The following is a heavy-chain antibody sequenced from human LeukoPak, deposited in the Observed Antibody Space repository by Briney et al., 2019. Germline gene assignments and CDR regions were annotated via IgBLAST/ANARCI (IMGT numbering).Heavy chain of an antibody. CDR2: ISGSGGNT. Sequence: GGSLRLSCAASGFTFSSYAMSWVRQAPGKGLEWVSAISGSGGNTYYADSVKGRFTISRDNSKNTLYLQMNRLRAEDTAVYYCANIIAAAGDWGQGTLVTVSS. V-gene: IGHV3-23*01. CDR3: ANIIAAAGD. D-gene: IGHD6-13*01. J-gene: IGHJ4*02. CDR1: GFTFSSYA.